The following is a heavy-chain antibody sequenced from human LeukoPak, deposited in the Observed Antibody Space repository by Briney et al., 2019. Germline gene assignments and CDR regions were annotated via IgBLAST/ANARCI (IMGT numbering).Heavy chain of an antibody. D-gene: IGHD6-19*01. J-gene: IGHJ4*02. CDR2: INPNSGGT. CDR3: ARGSNIASYSSGWFDY. Sequence: ASVKVSCKASGYTFTGYYMHWVRQAPRQALEWMGWINPNSGGTNYAQKFQGRVTMTRDTSISTAYMELSRLRSDDTAVYYCARGSNIASYSSGWFDYWGQGTLVTVSS. CDR1: GYTFTGYY. V-gene: IGHV1-2*02.